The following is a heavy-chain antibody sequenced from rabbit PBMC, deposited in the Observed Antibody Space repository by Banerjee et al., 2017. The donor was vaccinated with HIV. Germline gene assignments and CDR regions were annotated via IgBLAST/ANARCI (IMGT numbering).Heavy chain of an antibody. CDR3: ARATHYTNYDL. CDR2: IDAGGGIST. V-gene: IGHV1S40*01. CDR1: GFTLSSYW. D-gene: IGHD1-1*01. J-gene: IGHJ4*01. Sequence: QSLEESGGDLVKPGASLTLTCTASGFTLSSYWICWVRQAPGKGLEWIGCIDAGGGISTDYASWAKGRNTLSKASSTTVTLQMTSLTAADTATYFCARATHYTNYDLWGPGTLVTVS.